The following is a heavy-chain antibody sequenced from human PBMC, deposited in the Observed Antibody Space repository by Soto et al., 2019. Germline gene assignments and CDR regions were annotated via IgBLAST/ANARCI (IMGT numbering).Heavy chain of an antibody. CDR1: GFTFDDYA. J-gene: IGHJ4*02. Sequence: EVHLVESGGGLVQPGRSLRLSCTASGFTFDDYAMHWVRQVPGKGLEWVSSISWNSGNIVYAYSVKGRFTISRDSANNSLYLQMSSLRTEDTALYYCAKGAVTSIFGYFDYWGQGTLVTVSS. V-gene: IGHV3-9*01. CDR3: AKGAVTSIFGYFDY. D-gene: IGHD3-3*01. CDR2: ISWNSGNI.